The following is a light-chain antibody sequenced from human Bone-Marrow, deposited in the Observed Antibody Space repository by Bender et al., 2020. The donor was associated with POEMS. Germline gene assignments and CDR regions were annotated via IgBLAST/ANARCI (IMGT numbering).Light chain of an antibody. CDR3: QVWDGGSDHWV. CDR1: NIVSKS. Sequence: SYVVTQPPSVSVAPGQTARITCGGNNIVSKSVHWYQQKPGQAPVLVVYDDSDRPSGIPERFSGSNSGNTATLTISRVGAGDEADYYCQVWDGGSDHWVFGGGTKLTVL. CDR2: DDS. J-gene: IGLJ3*02. V-gene: IGLV3-21*02.